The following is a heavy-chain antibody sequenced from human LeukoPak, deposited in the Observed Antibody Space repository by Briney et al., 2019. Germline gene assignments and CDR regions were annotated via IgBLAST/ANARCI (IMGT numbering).Heavy chain of an antibody. CDR2: IYYSGST. D-gene: IGHD2-15*01. CDR3: ARHVRMDIVVVVAATLAFDI. V-gene: IGHV4-39*01. Sequence: SETLSLTCTVSGGSISSGGYYWSWLRQHPGKGLEWIGCIYYSGSTYYNPSLKSRVTISVDTSKNQFSLKLSSVTAADTAVHYCARHVRMDIVVVVAATLAFDIWGQGTMVTVSS. J-gene: IGHJ3*02. CDR1: GGSISSGGYY.